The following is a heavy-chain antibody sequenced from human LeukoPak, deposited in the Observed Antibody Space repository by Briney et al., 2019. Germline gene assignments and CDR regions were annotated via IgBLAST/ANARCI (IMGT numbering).Heavy chain of an antibody. CDR2: IFPSSDEI. D-gene: IGHD5-18*01. CDR3: ATYRQIQDPFEF. J-gene: IGHJ4*02. CDR1: GFTFSDFP. Sequence: GGSLRLSCAASGFTFSDFPMIWVRQAPGKGLEWVSSIFPSSDEIHYADSVKGRFTISRDNSRSTLSLQMDSLRAEDTATYYCATYRQIQDPFEFWGQGTLVTVSS. V-gene: IGHV3-23*01.